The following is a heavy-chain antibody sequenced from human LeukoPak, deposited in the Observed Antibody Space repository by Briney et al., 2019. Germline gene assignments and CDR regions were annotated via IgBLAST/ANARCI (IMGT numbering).Heavy chain of an antibody. Sequence: PSETLSLTCTVSGGSISSSSYYWGWIRQPPGKGLEWSGSIYYSGSTDYNPSLKSRVTISVDTSKNQFSLKLSSVTAADTAVYYCASRMYSSSSRLNFDYWGQGTLVTVSS. J-gene: IGHJ4*02. CDR1: GGSISSSSYY. D-gene: IGHD6-6*01. CDR2: IYYSGST. CDR3: ASRMYSSSSRLNFDY. V-gene: IGHV4-39*01.